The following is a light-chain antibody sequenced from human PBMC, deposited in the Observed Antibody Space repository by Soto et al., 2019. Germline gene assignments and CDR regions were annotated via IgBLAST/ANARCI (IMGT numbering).Light chain of an antibody. CDR2: SDP. CDR1: NIGSKS. V-gene: IGLV3-21*04. CDR3: QVWDSSSAHVV. Sequence: SYELTQPPSVSVAPGKTARISCGGNNIGSKSVHWYQRKPGQAPVLVIYSDPDLPSVMPERLSGSNSGNTATLTISRVEAGDEADYYCQVWDSSSAHVVFGGGTKHTVL. J-gene: IGLJ2*01.